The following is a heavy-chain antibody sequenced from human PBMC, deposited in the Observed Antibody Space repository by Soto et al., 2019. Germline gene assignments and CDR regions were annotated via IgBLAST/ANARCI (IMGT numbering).Heavy chain of an antibody. Sequence: QVQLQESGSGLVKPSQTLSLTCTVSGGSISSGDYYWSWIRQPPGKGLEWIGYIYYSGSTYYNPSLKSRVTISVDTSKNQFSLKLSSVTAADTAVYYCAREAYSGYEGYYYYGMDVWGQGTTVTVSS. CDR3: AREAYSGYEGYYYYGMDV. J-gene: IGHJ6*02. CDR1: GGSISSGDYY. CDR2: IYYSGST. D-gene: IGHD5-12*01. V-gene: IGHV4-30-4*01.